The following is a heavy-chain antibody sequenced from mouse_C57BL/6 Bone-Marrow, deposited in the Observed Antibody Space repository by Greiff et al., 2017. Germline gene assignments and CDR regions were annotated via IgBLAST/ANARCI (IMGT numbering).Heavy chain of an antibody. Sequence: VQLQQSGAELVRPGASVKLSCTASGFNIKDDYMHWVKQRPEQGLEWIGWIDPENGDTEYASKFQGKATLTADKSSSTAYMELRSLTSEDSAVYFCARSGPYYFDYWGQGTTLTVSS. J-gene: IGHJ2*01. CDR2: IDPENGDT. CDR3: ARSGPYYFDY. CDR1: GFNIKDDY. D-gene: IGHD3-1*01. V-gene: IGHV14-4*01.